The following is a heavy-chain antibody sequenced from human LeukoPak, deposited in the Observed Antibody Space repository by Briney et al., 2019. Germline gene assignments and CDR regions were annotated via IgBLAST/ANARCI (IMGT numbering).Heavy chain of an antibody. CDR1: GGSITDTNYY. CDR3: ARDVSRTSWSWR. J-gene: IGHJ3*01. V-gene: IGHV4-39*01. Sequence: SETLSLTCSVSGGSITDTNYYWAWIRQPPGKGLEWIANIYYTGTTYYNPSLKSRVTISVDTSNNQFSLKLSSATAADTAVYYCARDVSRTSWSWRWGQGTVVTVSS. D-gene: IGHD2-2*01. CDR2: IYYTGTT.